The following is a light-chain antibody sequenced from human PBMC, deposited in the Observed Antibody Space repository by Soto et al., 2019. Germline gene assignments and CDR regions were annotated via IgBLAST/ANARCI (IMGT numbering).Light chain of an antibody. J-gene: IGLJ1*01. CDR1: SSDVGGYNY. Sequence: QSVLTQPPSASGSPGQSVTISCTGTSSDVGGYNYVSWYQQHPGKAPKLMIYYVSKRPSGVPDRFSGSKSGNTASLTVSGLQAEDEADYYCSSYAGSNNLVFGTGTKVTVL. V-gene: IGLV2-8*01. CDR2: YVS. CDR3: SSYAGSNNLV.